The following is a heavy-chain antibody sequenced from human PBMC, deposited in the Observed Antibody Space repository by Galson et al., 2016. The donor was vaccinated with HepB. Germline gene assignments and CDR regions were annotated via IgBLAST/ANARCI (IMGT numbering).Heavy chain of an antibody. CDR2: FYYTGST. J-gene: IGHJ3*02. V-gene: IGHV4-31*03. Sequence: TLSLTCSVSGVSISSVGYYWSWIRQHPGKGLEWIGYFYYTGSTYYNSALESRVSISVDTSRNHFSLQMSSVTAADTAVYYCAREAFIHYDILTGSSMAAFDIWGQGTMVTVSS. CDR3: AREAFIHYDILTGSSMAAFDI. D-gene: IGHD3-9*01. CDR1: GVSISSVGYY.